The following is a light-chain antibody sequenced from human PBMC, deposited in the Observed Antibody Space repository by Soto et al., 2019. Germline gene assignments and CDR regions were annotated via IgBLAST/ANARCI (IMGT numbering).Light chain of an antibody. J-gene: IGLJ1*01. CDR3: SSFTSYSTLYV. CDR2: DVS. Sequence: QSVLTQPACGSGSPGQSITLSGTGTRSDAGGYNYVPPYQQHPGKAPKLMIYDVSNRPSGVSNRFSGSKSGNTASLTFSVLQAEDEADYYCSSFTSYSTLYVFGTGTKVTVL. CDR1: RSDAGGYNY. V-gene: IGLV2-14*01.